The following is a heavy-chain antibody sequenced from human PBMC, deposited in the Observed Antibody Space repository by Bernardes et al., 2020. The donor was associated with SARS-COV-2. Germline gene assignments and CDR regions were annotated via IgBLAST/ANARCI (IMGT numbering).Heavy chain of an antibody. Sequence: GGSLRLSCAASGFNFATSIMHWVRQAPGKGLEWVAVIWNDGSNKYYADSVKGRFTISRDNSKNTLYLQMNSLRAEDTAVYYCARGPKQDILTGYYRDAFDIWGQGTMVTVSS. J-gene: IGHJ3*02. CDR2: IWNDGSNK. V-gene: IGHV3-33*01. CDR3: ARGPKQDILTGYYRDAFDI. D-gene: IGHD3-9*01. CDR1: GFNFATSI.